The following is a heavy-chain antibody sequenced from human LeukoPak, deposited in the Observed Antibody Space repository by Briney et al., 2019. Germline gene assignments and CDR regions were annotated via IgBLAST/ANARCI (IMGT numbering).Heavy chain of an antibody. CDR2: ISWDSGSI. V-gene: IGHV3-9*01. D-gene: IGHD6-13*01. CDR3: ACYRSSWYDY. J-gene: IGHJ4*02. CDR1: GFTFDDYG. Sequence: GGSLRLSCAASGFTFDDYGMHWVRQAPGKGVEWVSGISWDSGSIGYADSVKGRFTISRDNAKNSLYLQMNSLRAEDTALYYCACYRSSWYDYWGQGTLVTVSS.